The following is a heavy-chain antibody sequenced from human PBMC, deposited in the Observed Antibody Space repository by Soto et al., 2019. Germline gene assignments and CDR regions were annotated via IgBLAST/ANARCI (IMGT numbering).Heavy chain of an antibody. CDR3: ARDLEGKGYYYGMDV. CDR2: IYYSGST. D-gene: IGHD6-13*01. V-gene: IGHV4-30-4*01. J-gene: IGHJ6*02. CDR1: GGSISSGDYY. Sequence: QVQLQESGPGLVKPSQTLSLTCTVSGGSISSGDYYWSWIRQPPGKGLEWIGYIYYSGSTYYNPSLQSRVTISVDTSKNQFSLKLSSVTAADTAVYYCARDLEGKGYYYGMDVWGQGTTVTVSS.